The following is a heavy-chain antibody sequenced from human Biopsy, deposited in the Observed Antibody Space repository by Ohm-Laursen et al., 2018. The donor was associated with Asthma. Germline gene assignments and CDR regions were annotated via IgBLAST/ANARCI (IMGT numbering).Heavy chain of an antibody. CDR3: ARKAGSCISRTCYSLDF. CDR2: INSVFGTT. V-gene: IGHV1-69*01. CDR1: GGTFNTFV. Sequence: SSVKVSCKPLGGTFNTFVIGWVRQAPGQGLEWMGGINSVFGTTTYPQKFQDRATITADDSTSTVYMELSSLRSEDTAVYYCARKAGSCISRTCYSLDFWGQGTLVTVSS. D-gene: IGHD2-2*01. J-gene: IGHJ4*02.